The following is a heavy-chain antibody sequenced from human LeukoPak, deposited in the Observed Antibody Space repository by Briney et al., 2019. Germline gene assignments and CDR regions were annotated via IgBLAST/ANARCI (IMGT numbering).Heavy chain of an antibody. V-gene: IGHV3-11*01. CDR1: GFTFSDYY. D-gene: IGHD6-13*01. CDR2: IISSGSTI. Sequence: GGSLRLSCAASGFTFSDYYMSWIRQAPGKGLEWVSYIISSGSTIYYADSVKGRFTISRDNAKNSLYLQMNSLRAEDTAVYYCARGEYSSSFYYFDYWGQGTLVTVSS. CDR3: ARGEYSSSFYYFDY. J-gene: IGHJ4*02.